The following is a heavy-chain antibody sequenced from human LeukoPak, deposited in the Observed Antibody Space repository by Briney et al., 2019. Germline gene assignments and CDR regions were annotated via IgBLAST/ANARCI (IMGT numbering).Heavy chain of an antibody. CDR3: ARGRYSSSWRYYYYGMDV. Sequence: ASVKVSCKASGGTFSSYAISWVRQAPGQGLEWMGGITPIFGTANYAQKFQGRVTITADESTSTAYMELSSLRSEDTAVYYCARGRYSSSWRYYYYGMDVWGQGTTVTVSS. CDR1: GGTFSSYA. J-gene: IGHJ6*02. D-gene: IGHD6-13*01. CDR2: ITPIFGTA. V-gene: IGHV1-69*13.